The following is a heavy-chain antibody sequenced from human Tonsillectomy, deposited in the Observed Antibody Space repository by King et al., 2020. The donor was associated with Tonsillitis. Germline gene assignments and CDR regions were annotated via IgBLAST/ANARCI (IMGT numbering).Heavy chain of an antibody. CDR1: GGSISSSSYY. D-gene: IGHD5-12*01. Sequence: QLQESGPGLVKPSETLSLTCTVSGGSISSSSYYWGWIRQPPGKGLEWIGSIYYSGSTYYNPSLKSRVTISVDTSKNQFSLKLSSVTAADTAVYYCARRRVGYQYFQHWGQGTRVTVSS. J-gene: IGHJ1*01. CDR2: IYYSGST. V-gene: IGHV4-39*01. CDR3: ARRRVGYQYFQH.